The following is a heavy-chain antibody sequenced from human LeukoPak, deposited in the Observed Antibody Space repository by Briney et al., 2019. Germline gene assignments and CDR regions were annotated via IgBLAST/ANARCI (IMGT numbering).Heavy chain of an antibody. CDR2: INPNSGDT. CDR1: GYTFTDYY. J-gene: IGHJ4*02. CDR3: ARLVGPTDY. D-gene: IGHD1-26*01. V-gene: IGHV1-2*02. Sequence: ASVKVSCRASGYTFTDYYMHWVRQAPGQGLEWMGWINPNSGDTNYAQNFQGRVTMTRDTSISTAYMELSSLRSDDTAVYYCARLVGPTDYWGQGTLVTVSS.